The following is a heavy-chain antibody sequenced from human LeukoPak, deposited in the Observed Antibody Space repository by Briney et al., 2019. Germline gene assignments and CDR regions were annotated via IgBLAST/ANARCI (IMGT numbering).Heavy chain of an antibody. CDR1: GFPLRSYV. V-gene: IGHV3-23*01. CDR3: AITGTSTPAFDL. D-gene: IGHD1-7*01. Sequence: GSLRLSCAASGFPLRSYVISWVRQAPGKGLEWVSAISTSSTTTYYADSVRGRFTISRDNSRNTLSLQMRSLRAEDSAIYYCAITGTSTPAFDLWGQGTLVTVSS. J-gene: IGHJ4*02. CDR2: ISTSSTTT.